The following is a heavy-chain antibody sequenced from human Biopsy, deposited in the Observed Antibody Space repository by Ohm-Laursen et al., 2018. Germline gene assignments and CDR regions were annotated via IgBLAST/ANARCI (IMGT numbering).Heavy chain of an antibody. CDR3: ARDRGYYSDRTVPGYFDL. Sequence: GTLSLTCAVSGDSISSYYWSWIWQPPGKGLQWIGYVYYTGCTDYNPSLQSRVTISVDTSKNHFSLRLRSVTPADTAIYYCARDRGYYSDRTVPGYFDLWGRGTLVTVSS. CDR2: VYYTGCT. J-gene: IGHJ2*01. D-gene: IGHD3-22*01. CDR1: GDSISSYY. V-gene: IGHV4-59*01.